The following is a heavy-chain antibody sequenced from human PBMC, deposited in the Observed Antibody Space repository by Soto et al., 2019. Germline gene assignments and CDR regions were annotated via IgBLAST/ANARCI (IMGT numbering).Heavy chain of an antibody. Sequence: SQPMSLTCTVSGGSISSYYWSWIRQPPGTGLEWIGEINHSGSTNYNPSLKSRVTISVDTSKNQFSLKLTSVTAADTAVYYCARDKITGLFDYWGQGTLVTVSS. CDR1: GGSISSYY. V-gene: IGHV4-34*01. J-gene: IGHJ4*02. CDR3: ARDKITGLFDY. D-gene: IGHD2-8*02. CDR2: INHSGST.